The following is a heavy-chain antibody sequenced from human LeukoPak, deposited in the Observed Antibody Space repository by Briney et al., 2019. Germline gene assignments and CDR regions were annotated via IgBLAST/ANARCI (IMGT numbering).Heavy chain of an antibody. J-gene: IGHJ4*02. V-gene: IGHV3-23*01. Sequence: GGSLRLSCAASGFTFSSYAMSWVRQAPGKGLEWVSAISGSGGSTYYADSVKGRFTISRDNSKNTLYLQMNSLGAEDTAVYYCAKDVDPYGDYYFDYWGQGTLVTVSS. CDR2: ISGSGGST. CDR1: GFTFSSYA. D-gene: IGHD4-17*01. CDR3: AKDVDPYGDYYFDY.